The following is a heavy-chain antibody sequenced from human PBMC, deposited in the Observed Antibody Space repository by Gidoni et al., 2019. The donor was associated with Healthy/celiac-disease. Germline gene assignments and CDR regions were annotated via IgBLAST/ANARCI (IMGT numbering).Heavy chain of an antibody. CDR3: AKDGVGATPPWYYFDY. D-gene: IGHD1-26*01. CDR1: GFTFSSYG. Sequence: QVQLVESGGGVVQPGSSLRLSCAASGFTFSSYGMHWVRQAPGTGLEWVAVIAYDGSNKYYADSVKGRFTISRDNSKNTLYLQMNSLRAEDTAVYYCAKDGVGATPPWYYFDYWGQGTLVTVSS. V-gene: IGHV3-30*18. CDR2: IAYDGSNK. J-gene: IGHJ4*02.